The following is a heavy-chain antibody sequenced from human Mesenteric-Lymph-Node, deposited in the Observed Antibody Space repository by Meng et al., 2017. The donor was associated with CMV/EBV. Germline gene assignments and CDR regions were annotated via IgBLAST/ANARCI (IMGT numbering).Heavy chain of an antibody. CDR1: GFTFSTSS. CDR3: ARGGYISDSPGSPFFDY. J-gene: IGHJ4*02. Sequence: GGSLRLSCAASGFTFSTSSMNWVRQAPGKGLEWVSSISTSSGAYVYYADSVKGRFTISRDNAKNSLYLQMNSLRAEDTAVYYCARGGYISDSPGSPFFDYWGQGTLVTVSS. V-gene: IGHV3-21*01. D-gene: IGHD3-22*01. CDR2: ISTSSGAYV.